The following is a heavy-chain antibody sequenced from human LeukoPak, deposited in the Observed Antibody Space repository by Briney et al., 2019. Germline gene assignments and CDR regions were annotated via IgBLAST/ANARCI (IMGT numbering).Heavy chain of an antibody. Sequence: SETLSLTCTVSGGSISSGGYYWRCLRQPPGKGLEWIGYIYHSGSTYYNPALKSRVTISVDRTNNQFSLKLSSVTAADAAVYYCARVRYFDSTPFFDYWGQGTLVTVAS. V-gene: IGHV4-30-2*01. CDR1: GGSISSGGYY. D-gene: IGHD3-9*01. J-gene: IGHJ4*02. CDR2: IYHSGST. CDR3: ARVRYFDSTPFFDY.